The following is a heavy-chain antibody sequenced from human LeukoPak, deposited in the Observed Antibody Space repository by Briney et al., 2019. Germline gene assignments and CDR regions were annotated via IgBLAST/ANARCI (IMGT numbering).Heavy chain of an antibody. J-gene: IGHJ3*02. CDR3: ATTLYCDSSSCYDAFDI. CDR2: IYYTGRT. Sequence: PSETLSLTCTVSGGSISSRSYYWAWISQTPGTGLDWIGCIYYTGRTYYNPSLKSRVTMSVDTSKNQFSLKLSSVTAGDTAVYYCATTLYCDSSSCYDAFDIWGLGTKVTVSS. V-gene: IGHV4-39*01. D-gene: IGHD2-2*01. CDR1: GGSISSRSYY.